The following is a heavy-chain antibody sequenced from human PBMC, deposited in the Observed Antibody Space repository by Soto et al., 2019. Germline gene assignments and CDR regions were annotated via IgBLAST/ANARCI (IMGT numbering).Heavy chain of an antibody. D-gene: IGHD1-1*01. J-gene: IGHJ6*03. V-gene: IGHV6-1*01. CDR2: TYYRSRWYN. CDR3: ARGSWDDVSGHYYMDV. CDR1: GDSVSSNSAA. Sequence: SQTLSLTCAISGDSVSSNSAAWNWIRQSPSRGLEWLGRTYYRSRWYNDYAVSVKSRITVNPDTSKNQFSLHLNSVTPEDTAVYYCARGSWDDVSGHYYMDVWDKGTTVTVSS.